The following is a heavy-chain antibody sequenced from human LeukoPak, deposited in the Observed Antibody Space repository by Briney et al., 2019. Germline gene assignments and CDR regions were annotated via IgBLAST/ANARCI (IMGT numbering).Heavy chain of an antibody. J-gene: IGHJ4*02. V-gene: IGHV3-33*03. D-gene: IGHD3-16*01. Sequence: GGSLRLSCVASGFTFSSYGMHWVRQTPGKGLEWVAFIWYDGSRQYYADPVKGRFTISRDNSKNTLFLQMNSLRADDTAVYYCAKRTGGGDFDYWGQGTLVTVSS. CDR2: IWYDGSRQ. CDR3: AKRTGGGDFDY. CDR1: GFTFSSYG.